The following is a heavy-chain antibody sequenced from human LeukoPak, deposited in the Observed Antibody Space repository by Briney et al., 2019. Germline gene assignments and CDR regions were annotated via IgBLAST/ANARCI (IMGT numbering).Heavy chain of an antibody. CDR1: GFTFSNAW. Sequence: GRSLRLSCAASGFTFSNAWMSWVRQAPGKGLEWVGRIKSKTDGGTTDYAAPVKGRFTISRDDSKNTLYLQMNSLKTEDTAVYYCTVMVGSGSYYFDYWGQGTLVTVSS. V-gene: IGHV3-15*01. J-gene: IGHJ4*02. CDR3: TVMVGSGSYYFDY. D-gene: IGHD3-10*01. CDR2: IKSKTDGGTT.